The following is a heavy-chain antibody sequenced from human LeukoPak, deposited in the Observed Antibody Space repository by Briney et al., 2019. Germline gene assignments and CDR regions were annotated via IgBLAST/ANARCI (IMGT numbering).Heavy chain of an antibody. Sequence: GGSLRLSCAASGFTVSSNYMSWVRQAPGKGLEWVAFISYDGSKRFFGESVKGRFTIARDNSENTVSLQMNTLKTEDTAVYYCAKGLRWFGDFYFNFFDHWGQGILVTVSS. CDR3: AKGLRWFGDFYFNFFDH. J-gene: IGHJ4*02. D-gene: IGHD3-10*01. V-gene: IGHV3-30*18. CDR2: ISYDGSKR. CDR1: GFTVSSNY.